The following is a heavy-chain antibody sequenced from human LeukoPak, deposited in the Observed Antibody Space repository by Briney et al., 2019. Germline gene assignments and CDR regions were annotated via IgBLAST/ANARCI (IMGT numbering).Heavy chain of an antibody. Sequence: GASVKVSCKASGYTFTSYGISWVRQAPGKGLEWMGLVDPEDGETIYAEKFQGRVTITADTSTDTAYMELSSLRSEDTAVYYCATANDLYNWFDPWGQGTLVTVSS. V-gene: IGHV1-69-2*01. J-gene: IGHJ5*02. D-gene: IGHD3-3*01. CDR1: GYTFTSYG. CDR2: VDPEDGET. CDR3: ATANDLYNWFDP.